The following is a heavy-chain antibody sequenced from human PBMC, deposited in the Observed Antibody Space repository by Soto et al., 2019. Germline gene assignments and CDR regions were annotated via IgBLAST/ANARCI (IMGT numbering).Heavy chain of an antibody. J-gene: IGHJ6*02. Sequence: QVQLLQSGGEVKKPGASVKVSCNSSDHTFTYYGINWVRRAPGQGLEWMGWVSGYNGNTKYAQKFQDRVTMSADTRTRTAYMEMKSLTFGDTAGYFCAATGGQDFGLDVWGQGTTVNVSS. CDR1: DHTFTYYG. D-gene: IGHD2-8*02. CDR3: AATGGQDFGLDV. V-gene: IGHV1-18*01. CDR2: VSGYNGNT.